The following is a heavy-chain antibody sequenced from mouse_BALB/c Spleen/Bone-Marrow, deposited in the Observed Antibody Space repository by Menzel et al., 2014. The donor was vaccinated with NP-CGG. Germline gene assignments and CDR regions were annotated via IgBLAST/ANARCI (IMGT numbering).Heavy chain of an antibody. Sequence: EVQLQQSGGGLVQPGESLKLSCESTEYEFPSHDMSWVRKTPEKRLELVAAINSDGGSTYYPDTMERRFIISRDNSKKTLYLQMSSLRAEDTAFYYSARHGDYYGSSLFAYWGQGTLVTVSA. CDR1: EYEFPSHD. CDR3: ARHGDYYGSSLFAY. CDR2: INSDGGST. D-gene: IGHD1-1*01. J-gene: IGHJ3*01. V-gene: IGHV5-2*01.